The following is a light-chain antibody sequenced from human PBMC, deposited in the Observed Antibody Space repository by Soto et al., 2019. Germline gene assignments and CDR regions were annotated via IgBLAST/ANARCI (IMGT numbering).Light chain of an antibody. V-gene: IGKV1-5*01. CDR3: QQYNSYPWT. CDR1: QSNSSW. J-gene: IGKJ1*01. CDR2: DAS. Sequence: DIQMTQSPSTLSASVGDRVTITCRASQSNSSWLVWYQQKPGKAPKLLIYDASSLESGVPSRFSGSGSGTEFTLTISSLQHDDLATYYCQQYNSYPWTFGQGTKVEIK.